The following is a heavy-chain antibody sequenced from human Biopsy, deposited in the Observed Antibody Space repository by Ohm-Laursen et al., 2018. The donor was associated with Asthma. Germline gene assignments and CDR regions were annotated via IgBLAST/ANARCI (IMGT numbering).Heavy chain of an antibody. CDR2: IYYSGST. D-gene: IGHD4-17*01. Sequence: TLSLTCRVSGGYTGSSDHHWAWIRQAPVKGLEWIGYIYYSGSTYYNPSLKSRVSISLDTSKNQFSLSLTSVTAADTAVYYCARTTYGDDGFDPWGQGTLVTVSS. CDR1: GGYTGSSDHH. CDR3: ARTTYGDDGFDP. J-gene: IGHJ5*02. V-gene: IGHV4-30-4*01.